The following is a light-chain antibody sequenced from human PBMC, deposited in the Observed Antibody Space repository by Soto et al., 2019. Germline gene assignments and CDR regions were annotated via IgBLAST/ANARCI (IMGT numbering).Light chain of an antibody. J-gene: IGKJ1*01. CDR2: GAS. CDR1: QSVSNN. V-gene: IGKV3-15*01. CDR3: QHYNNWPPWT. Sequence: EIVLTQSPGTLSLSPGERATLSCRASQSVSNNYLAWYQQKRGQAPRLLIYGASTRATAIPARFSGSGSGTQFTLTITSLQSEDFAVYYCQHYNNWPPWTFGQGTKADI.